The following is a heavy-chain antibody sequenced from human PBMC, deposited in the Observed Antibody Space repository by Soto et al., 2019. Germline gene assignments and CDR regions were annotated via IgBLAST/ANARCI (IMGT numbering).Heavy chain of an antibody. D-gene: IGHD2-2*01. CDR1: GGSISSYY. V-gene: IGHV4-59*01. CDR3: AREGGGGAHCSSTSCYYHYMDV. CDR2: IYYSGST. Sequence: SETLSLTCTVSGGSISSYYWSWIRQPPGKGLEWIGYIYYSGSTNYNPSLKSRVTISVDTSKNQFSLKLSSVTAADTAVYYCAREGGGGAHCSSTSCYYHYMDVWGKGTTVTVSS. J-gene: IGHJ6*03.